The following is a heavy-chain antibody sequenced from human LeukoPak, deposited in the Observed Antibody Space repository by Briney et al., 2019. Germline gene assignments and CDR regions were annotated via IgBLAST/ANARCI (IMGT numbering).Heavy chain of an antibody. Sequence: SVKVSCKASGGTFSSYAISWVRQAPGQGLEWMGGIIPILGIANYAQKFQGRVTITADKSTSTDYMELSSLRSEDTAVYYCARAGTEYYYDSSGYPDYWGQGTLVTVSS. CDR3: ARAGTEYYYDSSGYPDY. D-gene: IGHD3-22*01. V-gene: IGHV1-69*04. CDR2: IIPILGIA. CDR1: GGTFSSYA. J-gene: IGHJ4*02.